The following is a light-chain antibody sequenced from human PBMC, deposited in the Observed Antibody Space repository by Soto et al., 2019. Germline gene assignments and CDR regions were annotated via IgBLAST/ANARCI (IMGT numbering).Light chain of an antibody. Sequence: QSVLTQPASVSGSPGQSITISCTGTTSDIGGYYFVYWYQQHPGKAPKLMIYDVSNRPSGVSSRFSGFKSGNTASLTISGLQAEDEADYYCSSYSSSNTPFVFGTGTKVTVL. CDR1: TSDIGGYYF. CDR2: DVS. V-gene: IGLV2-14*01. CDR3: SSYSSSNTPFV. J-gene: IGLJ1*01.